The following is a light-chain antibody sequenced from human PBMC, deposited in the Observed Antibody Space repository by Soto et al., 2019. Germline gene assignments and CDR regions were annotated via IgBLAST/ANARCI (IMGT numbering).Light chain of an antibody. CDR1: QSVSSSY. Sequence: EIVLTQSPGTLSLSPGERATLSCRASQSVSSSYLAWYQQKPGQAPRLLIYGASSSATGIPDRFSGSGYGTDFTLTISRLEPEDFAVYYCHQYGSSPETFGQGTKVEIK. CDR2: GAS. J-gene: IGKJ1*01. CDR3: HQYGSSPET. V-gene: IGKV3-20*01.